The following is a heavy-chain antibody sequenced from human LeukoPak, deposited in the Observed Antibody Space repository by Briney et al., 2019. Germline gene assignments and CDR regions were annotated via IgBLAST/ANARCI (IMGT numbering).Heavy chain of an antibody. CDR1: GGSISSGDYY. V-gene: IGHV4-30-4*01. Sequence: SSETPSLTCTVSGGSISSGDYYWSWIRQPPGKGLEWIGYIYYSGSTYYNPSLKSRVTISVDTSKNQFSLKLSSVTAADTAVYYCARGHSSGYYDFDYWGQGTLVTVSS. D-gene: IGHD3-22*01. CDR3: ARGHSSGYYDFDY. J-gene: IGHJ4*02. CDR2: IYYSGST.